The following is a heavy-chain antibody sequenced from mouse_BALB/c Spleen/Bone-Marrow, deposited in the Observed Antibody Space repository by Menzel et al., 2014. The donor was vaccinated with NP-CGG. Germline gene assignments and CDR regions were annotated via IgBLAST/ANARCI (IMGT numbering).Heavy chain of an antibody. J-gene: IGHJ3*01. CDR1: GFNIKDTY. Sequence: VQLKESGAELVKPGASVKLSCTASGFNIKDTYMHWVKQRPEQGLEWIGRIDPANGNTKYDPKFQGKATITADTSSNTAYRQRSSVTSEYTAVYYSASLDLFAYWGQGTLVTVSA. CDR2: IDPANGNT. V-gene: IGHV14-3*02. CDR3: ASLDLFAY.